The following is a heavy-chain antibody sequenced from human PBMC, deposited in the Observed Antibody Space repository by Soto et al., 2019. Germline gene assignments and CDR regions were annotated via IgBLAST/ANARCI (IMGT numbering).Heavy chain of an antibody. V-gene: IGHV3-30*04. CDR2: IAYDGRNK. J-gene: IGHJ4*02. Sequence: GGSLRLSCAASGFTFSSYAMHCVRQAPGKGLEWVAVIAYDGRNKYYADSVKGRFTISRDNSKNTLYLQMNSLRIEDTAVYYCARELERVFDYWGQGTLVTVSS. CDR1: GFTFSSYA. D-gene: IGHD1-1*01. CDR3: ARELERVFDY.